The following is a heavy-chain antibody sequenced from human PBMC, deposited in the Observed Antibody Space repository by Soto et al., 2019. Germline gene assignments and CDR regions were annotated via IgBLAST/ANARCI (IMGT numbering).Heavy chain of an antibody. CDR3: ARGRYGDY. CDR1: GYGFTTYG. V-gene: IGHV1-18*01. D-gene: IGHD1-1*01. J-gene: IGHJ4*02. CDR2: ISAHNGNT. Sequence: QVHLVQSGAEVKKPGASVKVSCKGSGYGFTTYGITWVRQAPGQGLEWMAWISAHNGNTDYTQNLQGTVTVTRDTSTRTDYMARRRLRYYDTAVDDCARGRYGDYWGQGALVTVSS.